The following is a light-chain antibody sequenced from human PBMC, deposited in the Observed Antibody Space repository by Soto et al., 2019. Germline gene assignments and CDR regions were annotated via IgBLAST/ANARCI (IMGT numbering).Light chain of an antibody. V-gene: IGKV3-20*01. Sequence: EIVLTQSPGTLSLSPGGRATLSCSASQSVSNNYLAWYQQKPGQAPRLLIYGASNRATGIPDRFSGSGSGTDFTLTISRLEPEDFAVYYCQQYGSSPLTFGGGTKVDIK. CDR1: QSVSNNY. CDR2: GAS. CDR3: QQYGSSPLT. J-gene: IGKJ4*01.